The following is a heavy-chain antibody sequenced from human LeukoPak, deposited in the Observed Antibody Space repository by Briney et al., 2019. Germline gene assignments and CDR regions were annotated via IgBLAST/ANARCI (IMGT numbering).Heavy chain of an antibody. J-gene: IGHJ6*02. D-gene: IGHD3-3*01. CDR1: GYTFTSYY. CDR2: MNPNSGNT. CDR3: ARGVGYDFWSGYYPYYYYYGMDV. Sequence: ASVKVSCKASGYTFTSYYVHWVRQATGQGLEWMGWMNPNSGNTGYAQKFQGRVTMTRNTSISTAYMELSSLRSEDTAVYYCARGVGYDFWSGYYPYYYYYGMDVWGQGTTVTVSS. V-gene: IGHV1-8*02.